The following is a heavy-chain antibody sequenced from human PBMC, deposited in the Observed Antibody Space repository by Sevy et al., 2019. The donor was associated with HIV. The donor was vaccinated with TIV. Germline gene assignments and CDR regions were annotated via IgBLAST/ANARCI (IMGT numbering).Heavy chain of an antibody. CDR1: GYTLTKLS. CDR3: ATVGLRYYSGSSSYQGDWFDP. J-gene: IGHJ5*02. CDR2: FDSQDGET. V-gene: IGHV1-24*01. Sequence: ASVKVSCKVSGYTLTKLSIHWVRQAPGKGLEWMGDFDSQDGETICLQRFQGRVTMTVDTPTDTAYMELSSLTSEDTAVYYCATVGLRYYSGSSSYQGDWFDPWGQGTLVTVSS. D-gene: IGHD2-15*01.